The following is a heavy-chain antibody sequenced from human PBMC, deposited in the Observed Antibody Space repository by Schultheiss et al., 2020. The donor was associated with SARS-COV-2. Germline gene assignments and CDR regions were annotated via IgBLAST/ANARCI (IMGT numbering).Heavy chain of an antibody. D-gene: IGHD5-18*01. Sequence: GGSLRLSCAASGFNLRNYWMDWVRQAPGKGLQWVANIKQDGSVEHYVDSVRGRFIISRDNAKNTLYLQMNSLRAEDTAVYYCARGYSGYSYGYLDYWGQGTLVTVSS. V-gene: IGHV3-7*01. J-gene: IGHJ4*02. CDR1: GFNLRNYW. CDR3: ARGYSGYSYGYLDY. CDR2: IKQDGSVE.